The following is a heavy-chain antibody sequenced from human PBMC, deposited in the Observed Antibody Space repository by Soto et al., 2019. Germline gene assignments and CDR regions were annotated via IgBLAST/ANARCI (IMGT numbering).Heavy chain of an antibody. V-gene: IGHV4-31*03. Sequence: QVQLQESGPGLVKPSQTLSLTCTVSGGSISSGGYYWSWIRQHPGKGLEWIGYIYYSGSTYYNPSLKSRVTISVDTSKNHFSLKLSSVTAADTAVYYCARGLKRISKAAFDIWGQGTMVTVSS. CDR3: ARGLKRISKAAFDI. CDR1: GGSISSGGYY. CDR2: IYYSGST. D-gene: IGHD2-15*01. J-gene: IGHJ3*02.